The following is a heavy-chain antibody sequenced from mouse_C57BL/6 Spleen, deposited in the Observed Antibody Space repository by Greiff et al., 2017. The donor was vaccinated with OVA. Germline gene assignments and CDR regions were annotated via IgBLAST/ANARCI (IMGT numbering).Heavy chain of an antibody. CDR3: ARAETTVVAPGY. D-gene: IGHD1-1*01. V-gene: IGHV1-82*01. Sequence: VQLQQSGPELVKPGASVKISCKASGYAFSSSWMNWVKQRPGKGLEWIGRIYPGDGDTNYNGKFKGKATLTADKSSSTAYMQLSSLTSEDSAVYFCARAETTVVAPGYWGQGTTLTVSS. CDR2: IYPGDGDT. CDR1: GYAFSSSW. J-gene: IGHJ2*01.